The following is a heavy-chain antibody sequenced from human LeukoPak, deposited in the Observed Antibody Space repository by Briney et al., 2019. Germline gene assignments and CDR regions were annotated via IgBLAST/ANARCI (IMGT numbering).Heavy chain of an antibody. V-gene: IGHV3-48*02. CDR3: ATEGRSYSPGY. CDR1: GFTFSDSG. D-gene: IGHD3-10*01. Sequence: GGSLRLSCAASGFTFSDSGMNWVRQAPGKXXXXISFISSGGXTRYYXXSVKGRFXISRDNAENSLYLQMNSLRDDDAAVYYCATEGRSYSPGYWGQGTLVTVSS. CDR2: ISSGGXTR. J-gene: IGHJ4*02.